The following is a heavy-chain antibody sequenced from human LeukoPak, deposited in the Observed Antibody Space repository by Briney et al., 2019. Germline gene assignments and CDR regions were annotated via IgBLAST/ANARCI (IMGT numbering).Heavy chain of an antibody. Sequence: ASVKVSCKVSGYTLTELSMHWVRQAPGKGLEWMGGFDPEDGETIYAQKFQGRVTMTEDTSTDTAYMELSSLRSEDTAVYYCAIVDTAMGPKAFDIWGQGTMVTVSS. CDR2: FDPEDGET. CDR3: AIVDTAMGPKAFDI. D-gene: IGHD5-18*01. J-gene: IGHJ3*02. V-gene: IGHV1-24*01. CDR1: GYTLTELS.